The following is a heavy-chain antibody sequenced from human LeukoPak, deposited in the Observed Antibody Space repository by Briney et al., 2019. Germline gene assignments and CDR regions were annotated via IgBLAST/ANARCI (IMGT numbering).Heavy chain of an antibody. D-gene: IGHD3-3*01. CDR3: ARATTAGFLERTSAFDI. J-gene: IGHJ3*02. CDR2: INKDGGGK. Sequence: TGGSLRLSCAASGFTFSNYWMSWVRQAPGKGLEWVANINKDGGGKYYVDSVKGRFTSSRDNAKKSLYLQMNSLTAGDTAVYYCARATTAGFLERTSAFDIWGQGTMVTVSS. CDR1: GFTFSNYW. V-gene: IGHV3-7*01.